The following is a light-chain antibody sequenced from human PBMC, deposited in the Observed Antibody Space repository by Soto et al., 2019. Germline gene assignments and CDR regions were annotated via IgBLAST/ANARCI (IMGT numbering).Light chain of an antibody. V-gene: IGLV2-8*01. J-gene: IGLJ1*01. Sequence: QSVLTQPPSASGSPGQSVAISCTGTSSDVGGYNYVSWYQQHPGKAPKLMIYEVNKRPSGVRDRFSGSKSGNTASLTVSGLQAEDEADYYCSSYAGSSNVFGTGTKLTVL. CDR1: SSDVGGYNY. CDR3: SSYAGSSNV. CDR2: EVN.